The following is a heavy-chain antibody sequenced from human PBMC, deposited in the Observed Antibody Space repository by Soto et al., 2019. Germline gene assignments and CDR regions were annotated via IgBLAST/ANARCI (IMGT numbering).Heavy chain of an antibody. V-gene: IGHV4-61*05. Sequence: SETLSLTCTVSGGSISSSSYYWGWIRQPPGKGLEWIGYIYYSGSTNYNTSLKSRVTISVDTSKNQFSLKLSSVTAADTAVYYCARARREESGSYWIDYWGQGTLVTVSS. CDR2: IYYSGST. CDR1: GGSISSSSYY. D-gene: IGHD1-26*01. J-gene: IGHJ4*02. CDR3: ARARREESGSYWIDY.